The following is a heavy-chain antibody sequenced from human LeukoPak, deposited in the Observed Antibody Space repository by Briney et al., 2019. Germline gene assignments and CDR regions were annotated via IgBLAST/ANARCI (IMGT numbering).Heavy chain of an antibody. Sequence: ASVKVSCKASGYTFTSYDINWVRQATGQGLEWMGWMNPNSGNTGYAQKFQGRVTMTRNTSISTAYMELSSLRSEDTAVYYCARGHPRKFVVVPAAKLREPAAGLNSDYWGQGTLVTVSS. CDR2: MNPNSGNT. CDR1: GYTFTSYD. CDR3: ARGHPRKFVVVPAAKLREPAAGLNSDY. D-gene: IGHD2-2*01. J-gene: IGHJ4*02. V-gene: IGHV1-8*01.